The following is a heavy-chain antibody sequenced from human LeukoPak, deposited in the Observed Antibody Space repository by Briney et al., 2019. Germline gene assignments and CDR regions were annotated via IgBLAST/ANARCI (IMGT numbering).Heavy chain of an antibody. CDR2: FDPEDGAT. CDR1: GFTFTSSS. D-gene: IGHD3-22*01. CDR3: ANVHYDSSGLLRSTGYYMDI. V-gene: IGHV1-24*01. J-gene: IGHJ6*03. Sequence: ASVKVSCKASGFTFTSSSVQWVRQAPGKGLEWMGGFDPEDGATIYAQKFQGRVTMTEDTSTDTAYMELSSLRSEDTAVYYCANVHYDSSGLLRSTGYYMDIWGKGTTVTVSS.